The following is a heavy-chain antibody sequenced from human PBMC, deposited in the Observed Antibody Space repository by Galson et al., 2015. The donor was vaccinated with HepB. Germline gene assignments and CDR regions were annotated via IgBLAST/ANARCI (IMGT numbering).Heavy chain of an antibody. V-gene: IGHV3-48*01. Sequence: SLRLSCAASGFIFSSYSMNWVRQAPGKGLERVSYISSSSTSVYYADSVKGRFTISRDNAENSLYLQMNSLSVDDTAVYYCARDPQTYYYDSSGYFDAFDIWGQGTMVTVSS. J-gene: IGHJ3*02. D-gene: IGHD3-22*01. CDR2: ISSSSTSV. CDR1: GFIFSSYS. CDR3: ARDPQTYYYDSSGYFDAFDI.